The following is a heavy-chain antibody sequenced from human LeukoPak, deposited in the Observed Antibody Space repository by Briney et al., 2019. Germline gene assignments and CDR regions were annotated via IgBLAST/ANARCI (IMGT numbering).Heavy chain of an antibody. Sequence: GRSLRLSCAASGFTFSSYGMHWVRQAPSKGLEWVAVIWYDGSNKYYADSVKGRFTISRDNSKNTLYLQMNSLRAEDTAVYYCARGDDYGDSWGQGTLVTVSS. CDR3: ARGDDYGDS. CDR2: IWYDGSNK. V-gene: IGHV3-33*01. J-gene: IGHJ4*02. D-gene: IGHD4-17*01. CDR1: GFTFSSYG.